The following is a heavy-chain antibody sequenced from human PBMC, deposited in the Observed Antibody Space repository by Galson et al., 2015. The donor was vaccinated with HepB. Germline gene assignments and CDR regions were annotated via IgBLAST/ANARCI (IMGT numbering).Heavy chain of an antibody. CDR3: ARPVPAAIPGYYYYYMDV. J-gene: IGHJ6*03. CDR2: ISSSSSTI. D-gene: IGHD2-2*01. Sequence: SLRLSCAASGFTFSSYSMNWVRQAPGKGLEWVSYISSSSSTIYYADSVKGRFTISRDNAKNSLYLQMNSLRAEDTAVYYCARPVPAAIPGYYYYYMDVWGKGTTVTVSS. V-gene: IGHV3-48*01. CDR1: GFTFSSYS.